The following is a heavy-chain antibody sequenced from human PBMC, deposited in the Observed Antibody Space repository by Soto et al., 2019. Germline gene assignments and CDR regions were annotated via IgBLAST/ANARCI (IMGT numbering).Heavy chain of an antibody. CDR1: GFTCSSYD. V-gene: IGHV3-23*01. D-gene: IGHD4-17*01. CDR3: ARTTTTKSRDY. Sequence: EVQLLESGGGLVQPGGSLGLSCAASGFTCSSYDMSWVRLAPGKGLEYVSSISVTGSGTYYADSVKGRFTISRDNSKNTLYLQMNSLRVEDTAVYYCARTTTTKSRDYWGQGTLVTVSS. J-gene: IGHJ4*02. CDR2: ISVTGSGT.